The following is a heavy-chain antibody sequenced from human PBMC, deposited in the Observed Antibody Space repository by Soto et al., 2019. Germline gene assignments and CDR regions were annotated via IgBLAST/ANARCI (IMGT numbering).Heavy chain of an antibody. Sequence: SETLSLTSTVSGGSISSGDYYWSWIRQPPGKGLEWIGYIYYSGSTYYNPSLKSRVTISVDTSKNQFSLKLSSVTAADTAVYYCAAMIVVVMSTDYWGQGTLVTVSS. D-gene: IGHD3-22*01. V-gene: IGHV4-30-4*01. CDR1: GGSISSGDYY. CDR3: AAMIVVVMSTDY. CDR2: IYYSGST. J-gene: IGHJ4*02.